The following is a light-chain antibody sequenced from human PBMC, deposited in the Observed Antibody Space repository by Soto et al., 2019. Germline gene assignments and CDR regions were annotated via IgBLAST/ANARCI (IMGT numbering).Light chain of an antibody. J-gene: IGLJ3*02. CDR1: SSDVGGYNY. V-gene: IGLV2-14*01. CDR2: QVT. Sequence: QSALTQPASVSGSPGQSITISCTGTSSDVGGYNYVSWYQQRPGKAPKLMIYQVTNRPSGVSNRFSGSKSGNTASLTISGLQADDEADYYCSSYTSSNAWVFGGGTKVTVL. CDR3: SSYTSSNAWV.